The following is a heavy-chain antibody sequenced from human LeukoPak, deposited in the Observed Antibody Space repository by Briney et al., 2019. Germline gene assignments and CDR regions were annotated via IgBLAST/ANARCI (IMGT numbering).Heavy chain of an antibody. J-gene: IGHJ4*02. CDR2: IAFDGTIK. CDR1: GFTFSTYP. Sequence: GGSLRLSCAASGFTFSTYPLHWVRQVPGQGLEWVAVIAFDGTIKLYAESVKGRFTISRDDSKNMLYLQMNSLRPEDTALYYCARDHKDWGVFDYWGQGTLVTVSS. D-gene: IGHD7-27*01. CDR3: ARDHKDWGVFDY. V-gene: IGHV3-30-3*01.